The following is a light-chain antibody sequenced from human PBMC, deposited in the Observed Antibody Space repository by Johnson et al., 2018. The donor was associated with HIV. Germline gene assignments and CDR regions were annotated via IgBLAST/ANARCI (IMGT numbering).Light chain of an antibody. CDR3: GTCDNSLSNGGV. Sequence: QSVLTQPPSVSAAPGQKVTISCSGSSSNIGNNYVSWYQQLPGTAPKLLMYEDNKRPSGIPDRFSGSKSGTSATLGITGVQTGDEADNYCGTCDNSLSNGGVFGTGTKVTVL. J-gene: IGLJ1*01. CDR2: EDN. CDR1: SSNIGNNY. V-gene: IGLV1-51*02.